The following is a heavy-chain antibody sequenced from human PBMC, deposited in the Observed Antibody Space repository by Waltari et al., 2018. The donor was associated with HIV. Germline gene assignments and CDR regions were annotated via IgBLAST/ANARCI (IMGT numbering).Heavy chain of an antibody. CDR1: GFTFSSYW. D-gene: IGHD5-18*01. CDR3: ARDLGYSYGYVSDY. V-gene: IGHV3-7*01. J-gene: IGHJ4*02. CDR2: IKQDGSEK. Sequence: EVQLVESGGGLVQPGGSLRISCAGSGFTFSSYWMSWVRQAPGKGLEWVANIKQDGSEKYYVDSVKGRFTISRDNAKNSLYLQMNSLRAEDTAVYYCARDLGYSYGYVSDYWGQGTLVTVSS.